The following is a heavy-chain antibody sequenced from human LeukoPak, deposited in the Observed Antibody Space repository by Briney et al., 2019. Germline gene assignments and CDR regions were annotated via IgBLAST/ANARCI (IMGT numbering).Heavy chain of an antibody. J-gene: IGHJ2*01. CDR1: GGSIHGSF. CDR2: IYSRGNT. CDR3: ARVPSGPHWFFDL. D-gene: IGHD7-27*01. Sequence: PSETLSLTCTVSGGSIHGSFRGWARQPAGKELEWIGRIYSRGNTDYNPSLKNRITLSVDTSRNQFSLNMTSVTAADTAVYFCARVPSGPHWFFDLWGRGTLVTVSS. V-gene: IGHV4-4*07.